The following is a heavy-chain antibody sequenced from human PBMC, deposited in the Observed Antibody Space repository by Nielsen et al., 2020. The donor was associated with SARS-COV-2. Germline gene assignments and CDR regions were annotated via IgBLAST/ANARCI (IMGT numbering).Heavy chain of an antibody. Sequence: GESLKISCAASGFTFSDYGMHWVRQAPGKGLEWVAIIWYDGDTKYYADSVKGRFTISRDNSKNTLYLQMNSLRAEDTAVYYCARDGPTRATATDYWGQGTLVTVSS. J-gene: IGHJ4*02. V-gene: IGHV3-30*02. CDR1: GFTFSDYG. CDR3: ARDGPTRATATDY. D-gene: IGHD2-2*01. CDR2: IWYDGDTK.